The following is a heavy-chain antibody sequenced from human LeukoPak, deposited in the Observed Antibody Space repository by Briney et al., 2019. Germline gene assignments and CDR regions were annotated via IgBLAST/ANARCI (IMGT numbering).Heavy chain of an antibody. CDR3: ARASLGSGSYYPA. CDR1: GGSISSSNW. J-gene: IGHJ6*02. D-gene: IGHD3-10*01. CDR2: IYHSGST. V-gene: IGHV4-4*02. Sequence: ASGTLSLTCAVSGGSISSSNWWSWVRQPPGKGLEWIGEIYHSGSTNYNPSLKSRVTISVDKSKNQFSLKLSSVTAADTAVYYCARASLGSGSYYPAWGQGTTVTVSS.